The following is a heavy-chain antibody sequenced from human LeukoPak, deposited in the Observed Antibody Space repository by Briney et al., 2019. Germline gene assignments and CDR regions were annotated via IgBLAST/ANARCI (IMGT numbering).Heavy chain of an antibody. Sequence: ASVKVSCKASGYSFTTHGINWVRQAPGQGLEWMEWIDTYTRSPSYVQGLKGRFVFSLDTSFETAYLQISNLKAEDTAVYYYATGARDGALDYWGQGTLVTVSS. CDR2: IDTYTRSP. D-gene: IGHD3-10*01. CDR3: ATGARDGALDY. CDR1: GYSFTTHG. J-gene: IGHJ4*02. V-gene: IGHV7-4-1*02.